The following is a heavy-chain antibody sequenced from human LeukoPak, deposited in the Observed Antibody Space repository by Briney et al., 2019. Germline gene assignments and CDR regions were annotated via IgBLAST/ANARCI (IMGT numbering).Heavy chain of an antibody. CDR1: GFTFSSYW. Sequence: GGSLRLSRAASGFTFSSYWMSGVLQAPGKGLEWVANIKQDGSEKYYVDSVKGRFTISRDNAKNSLYLQMNSLRAEDTAVYYCARLRGWYWFDPWGQGTLVTVSS. D-gene: IGHD3-10*01. J-gene: IGHJ5*02. CDR3: ARLRGWYWFDP. V-gene: IGHV3-7*01. CDR2: IKQDGSEK.